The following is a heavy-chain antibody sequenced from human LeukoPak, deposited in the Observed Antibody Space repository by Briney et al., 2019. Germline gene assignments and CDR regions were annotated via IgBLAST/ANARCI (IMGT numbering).Heavy chain of an antibody. CDR2: TYYRSKWYN. V-gene: IGHV6-1*01. CDR1: GDSVSSNSAA. CDR3: ARGLAGTYDF. Sequence: SQTLSLTCAISGDSVSSNSAAWNWIRQYPSRGLEWLGRTYYRSKWYNDYAESVKSRITINPDTSKNQFSLHLKSVTPEDTAVYYCARGLAGTYDFWGQGTLVTVAS. J-gene: IGHJ4*02. D-gene: IGHD6-19*01.